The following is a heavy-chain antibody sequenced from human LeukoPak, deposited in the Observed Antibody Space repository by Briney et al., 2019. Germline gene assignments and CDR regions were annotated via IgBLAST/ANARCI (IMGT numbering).Heavy chain of an antibody. CDR3: ARNICGGNCYPSGGY. D-gene: IGHD2-21*01. CDR2: IPYDGSNK. CDR1: GFTFSNYG. J-gene: IGHJ4*02. V-gene: IGHV3-30*02. Sequence: GGSLRLSCAASGFTFSNYGMCWVRQAPGKGLEWVSFIPYDGSNKYYADSVKGRFTISRDNSKNTLYLQMNSQRPEESSVYYCARNICGGNCYPSGGYWGQGTVVIVSS.